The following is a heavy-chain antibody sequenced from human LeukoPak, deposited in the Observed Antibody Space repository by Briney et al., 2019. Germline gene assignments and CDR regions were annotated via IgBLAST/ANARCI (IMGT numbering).Heavy chain of an antibody. V-gene: IGHV1-18*01. CDR3: ARVELGHYFDY. CDR2: ISVYNGNT. Sequence: ASVKVSCKASGYTFTSYHISWVRQAPGQGLEWMGWISVYNGNTKYAQKFQGRVTMTTDTSASTAYMELRSLRSDDTAVYYCARVELGHYFDYWGQGTLVTVSS. CDR1: GYTFTSYH. D-gene: IGHD1-26*01. J-gene: IGHJ4*02.